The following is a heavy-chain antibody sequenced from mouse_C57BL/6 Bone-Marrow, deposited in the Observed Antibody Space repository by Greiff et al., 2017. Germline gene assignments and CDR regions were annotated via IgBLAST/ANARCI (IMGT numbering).Heavy chain of an antibody. J-gene: IGHJ1*03. CDR3: ARGEGYGYAHWYFDV. CDR2: IDPSDSYT. CDR1: GYTFTSYW. Sequence: QVQLKQPGAELVMPGASVQLSCKASGYTFTSYWMHWVKQRPGQGLEWIGEIDPSDSYTNYNQKFKGKSTLTVDKSSSTAYMQLSSLTSEDSAVXYCARGEGYGYAHWYFDVWGTGTPVTVSS. D-gene: IGHD2-2*01. V-gene: IGHV1-69*01.